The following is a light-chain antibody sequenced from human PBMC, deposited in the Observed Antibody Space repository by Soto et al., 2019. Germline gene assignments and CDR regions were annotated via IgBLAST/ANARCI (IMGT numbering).Light chain of an antibody. CDR2: SNA. J-gene: IGLJ3*02. V-gene: IGLV1-44*01. CDR1: SSNIGSHT. Sequence: QSVLTQPPSASGTPGQTIAGSCSGGSSNIGSHTVNWYQQLPGTAPRLLIYSNAKRPSGVPDRFSGYKSGTSASLAISGLQSEYEGDYYCASWDVSLNGVVFGGGTKVTVL. CDR3: ASWDVSLNGVV.